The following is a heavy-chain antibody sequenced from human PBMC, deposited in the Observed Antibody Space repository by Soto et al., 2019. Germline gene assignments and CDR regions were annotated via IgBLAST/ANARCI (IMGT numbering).Heavy chain of an antibody. V-gene: IGHV1-69*12. CDR1: GGTFSSYG. Sequence: QVQLVQSGAEVKKPGSSVKVSCKASGGTFSSYGISWXRXXPGQGLEWVGGIIPVFGTANYAQKFQGRVTITAXXXXXXXXXXXXXXXXXXXXXXXXXXGXVXXXYXYYGMDVWGQGTTVTVSS. CDR2: IIPVFGTA. CDR3: XXGXVXXXYXYYGMDV. J-gene: IGHJ6*02.